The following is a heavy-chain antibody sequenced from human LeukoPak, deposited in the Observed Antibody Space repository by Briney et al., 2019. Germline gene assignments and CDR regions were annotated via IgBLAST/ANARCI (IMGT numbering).Heavy chain of an antibody. D-gene: IGHD1-26*01. CDR2: ISGSGGST. V-gene: IGHV3-23*01. CDR1: GFTFSSCA. CDR3: ARNYYEPTYDYYFDC. J-gene: IGHJ4*02. Sequence: GVPLRLSCAASGFTFSSCAMSWVRQAPRKGVEWVSAISGSGGSTYYADSVRGRFSISRDNSKNTLCMHKKSLRAEDTALYYCARNYYEPTYDYYFDCWGQGTLVTVSS.